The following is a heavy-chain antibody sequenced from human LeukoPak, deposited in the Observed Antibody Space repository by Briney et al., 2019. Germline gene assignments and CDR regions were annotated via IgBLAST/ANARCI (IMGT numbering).Heavy chain of an antibody. Sequence: GGSLRLSCAASGFTLSTYWMHWVRQAPGKGLVWVSRINPDGSTTTYADSVEGRFTISRDNAKNTLYLQMSSLRAEDTAVYYCAKYFSGSFDYWGQGTLVTVSS. D-gene: IGHD3-22*01. CDR2: INPDGSTT. CDR1: GFTLSTYW. CDR3: AKYFSGSFDY. V-gene: IGHV3-74*01. J-gene: IGHJ4*02.